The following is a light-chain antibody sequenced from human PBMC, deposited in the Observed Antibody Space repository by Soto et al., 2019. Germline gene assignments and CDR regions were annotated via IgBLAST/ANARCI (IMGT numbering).Light chain of an antibody. V-gene: IGKV1-39*01. Sequence: IQMTQSPSSLSASVGDRVTITCRAGQSIFSSLNWYQQRPGKAPTLLIYAASSLQSGVPSGFRGSGYGTDFALTITSLQPEDFSIYYCQQSYNSPPITFGQGTRLEIK. CDR3: QQSYNSPPIT. CDR1: QSIFSS. CDR2: AAS. J-gene: IGKJ5*01.